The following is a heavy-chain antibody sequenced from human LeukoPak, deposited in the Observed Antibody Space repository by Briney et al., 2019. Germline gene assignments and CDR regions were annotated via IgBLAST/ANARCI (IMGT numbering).Heavy chain of an antibody. CDR1: GFTFSSYA. D-gene: IGHD3-22*01. J-gene: IGHJ4*02. CDR3: AGQTYYYDSSGYYPDY. Sequence: GGSLRLSCAASGFTFSSYAMSWVRQAPGKGLEWVSAISGSGGSTYYADSVKGRFTISRDNSKNTLYLQMNSLRAEDTAVYYCAGQTYYYDSSGYYPDYWGQGTLVTVSS. V-gene: IGHV3-23*01. CDR2: ISGSGGST.